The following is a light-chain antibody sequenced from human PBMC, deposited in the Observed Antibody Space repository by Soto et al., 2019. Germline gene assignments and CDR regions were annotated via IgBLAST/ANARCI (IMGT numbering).Light chain of an antibody. CDR2: GNS. J-gene: IGLJ1*01. V-gene: IGLV1-40*01. Sequence: QSVLTQPPSVSGAPGHRVTISCTGSSSNIGAGYDVHWYQQLPGTAPKLLIYGNSNRPSGVPDRFSGSKSGTSASLAITGLQAEDEADYYCQSYDSSLSVHVFGTGTKVTVL. CDR1: SSNIGAGYD. CDR3: QSYDSSLSVHV.